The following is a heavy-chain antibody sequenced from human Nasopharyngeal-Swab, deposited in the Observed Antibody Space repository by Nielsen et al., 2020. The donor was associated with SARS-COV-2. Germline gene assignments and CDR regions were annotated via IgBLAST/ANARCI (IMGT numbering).Heavy chain of an antibody. J-gene: IGHJ6*02. CDR2: IIPILGIA. Sequence: SVKVSCKASGGTFSSYAISWVRQAPGQGIEWMGRIIPILGIANYAQKFQGRVTITADKSTSTAYMELSSLRSEDTAVYYCARSIGYCSGGSCYSGSHYYGMDVWGQGTTVTVSS. V-gene: IGHV1-69*04. D-gene: IGHD2-15*01. CDR3: ARSIGYCSGGSCYSGSHYYGMDV. CDR1: GGTFSSYA.